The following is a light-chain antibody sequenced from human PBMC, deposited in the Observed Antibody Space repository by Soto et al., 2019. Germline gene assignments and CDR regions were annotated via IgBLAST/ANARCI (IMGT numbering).Light chain of an antibody. V-gene: IGKV1-5*01. Sequence: IQMSQSPSSVSASXGDRVTIHCRTRLGIRNGLGGYQQTPGXASKLXIYDASSLESGVTSRFSGSGYGKEFTITISSLQPDDFATYECQQYNTYWIFGQGTKVDIK. CDR1: LGIRNG. CDR3: QQYNTYWI. J-gene: IGKJ1*01. CDR2: DAS.